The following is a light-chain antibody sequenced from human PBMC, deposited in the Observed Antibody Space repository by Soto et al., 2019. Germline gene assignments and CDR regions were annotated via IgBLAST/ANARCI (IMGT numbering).Light chain of an antibody. Sequence: DVNLNQSPYVLSANVGDRDTITCRASQGIGSYLAWYQQKPGKAPKLLISGASTLQSGVPSRFSGSGSGTEFTLTISSLQPEDFATYSCQQLPSWGVPFGGGTMV. CDR3: QQLPSWGVP. CDR1: QGIGSY. V-gene: IGKV1-9*01. CDR2: GAS. J-gene: IGKJ4*01.